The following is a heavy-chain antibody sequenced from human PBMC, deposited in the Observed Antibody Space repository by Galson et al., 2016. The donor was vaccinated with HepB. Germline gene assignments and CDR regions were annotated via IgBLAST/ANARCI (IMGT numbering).Heavy chain of an antibody. D-gene: IGHD6-13*01. CDR3: ARDLSWGFDS. J-gene: IGHJ4*02. V-gene: IGHV3-48*02. CDR2: IGGRSSPV. CDR1: GFTFSSFS. Sequence: SLRLSCAASGFTFSSFSMNWVRQAPGKGLEWVSCIGGRSSPVSYADSVKGRFTISRDNAENSLYLQMNSLRDDDTAVYYCARDLSWGFDSWGQGTLVTVSS.